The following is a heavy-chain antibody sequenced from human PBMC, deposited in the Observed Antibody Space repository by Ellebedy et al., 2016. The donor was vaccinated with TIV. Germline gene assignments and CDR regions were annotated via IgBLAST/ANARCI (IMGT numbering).Heavy chain of an antibody. CDR3: VKDRTPDSRWNFDY. Sequence: PGGSLRLSCAVSGFTLNTYTINWVRQAPGKGLEWVSAIVGAGNTVYAHSVRGRFTISKDNSKSTVYLQMTSLRAEDTAVYYCVKDRTPDSRWNFDYWGQGTLVTVSS. J-gene: IGHJ4*02. D-gene: IGHD6-13*01. CDR1: GFTLNTYT. CDR2: IVGAGNT. V-gene: IGHV3-23*01.